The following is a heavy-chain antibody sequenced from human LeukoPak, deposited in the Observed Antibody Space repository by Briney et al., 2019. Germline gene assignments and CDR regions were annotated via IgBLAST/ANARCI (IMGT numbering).Heavy chain of an antibody. J-gene: IGHJ6*02. CDR3: AKDMHYYGMDV. CDR1: GFTFDDYA. CDR2: ISWNSGSI. V-gene: IGHV3-9*01. Sequence: PGRSLRLSCAASGFTFDDYAMHWVRQAPGKGLEWVSGISWNSGSIGYADSVKGRFTISRDNAKNSLYLQMNSLRAEDTALYYCAKDMHYYGMDVWGQGTTVTVSS.